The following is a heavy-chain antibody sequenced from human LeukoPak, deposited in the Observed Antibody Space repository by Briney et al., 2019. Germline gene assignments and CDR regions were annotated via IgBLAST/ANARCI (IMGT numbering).Heavy chain of an antibody. J-gene: IGHJ4*02. CDR3: ARGTITMVRGDPIYYFDY. Sequence: TSETLSLTCTVSGGSIGSSSYYWGWIRQPPGKGLEWIGSIYYSGSTYYNPSLKSRVTISVDTSKNQFSLKLSSVTAADTAVYYCARGTITMVRGDPIYYFDYWGQGTLVTVSS. V-gene: IGHV4-39*07. D-gene: IGHD3-10*01. CDR1: GGSIGSSSYY. CDR2: IYYSGST.